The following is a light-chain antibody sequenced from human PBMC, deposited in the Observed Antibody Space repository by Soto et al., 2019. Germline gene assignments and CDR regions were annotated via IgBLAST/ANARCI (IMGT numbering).Light chain of an antibody. Sequence: DIQMTQSPSSLSASVGDRVTIACRANQSISNYLNWYQQKRGKAPQFMIYVASSLQSGVPSRFSGIGSGEDFTLTINSMQPEDCATYYGQQSYSITRTFGGGTKGEIK. CDR1: QSISNY. CDR2: VAS. CDR3: QQSYSITRT. V-gene: IGKV1-39*01. J-gene: IGKJ4*01.